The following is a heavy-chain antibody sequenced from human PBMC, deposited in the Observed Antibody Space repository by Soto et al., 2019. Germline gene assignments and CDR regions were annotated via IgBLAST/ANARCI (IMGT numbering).Heavy chain of an antibody. D-gene: IGHD6-19*01. CDR2: IYSGGST. Sequence: GGSLILSCAASGFTVISNYMSWVRQAPGKGLEWVSVIYSGGSTYYADSVKGRFTISRDNSKNTLYLQMNSLRAEDTAVYYCATSSGWSQPDYWGQGTLVTVSS. V-gene: IGHV3-66*01. CDR3: ATSSGWSQPDY. CDR1: GFTVISNY. J-gene: IGHJ4*02.